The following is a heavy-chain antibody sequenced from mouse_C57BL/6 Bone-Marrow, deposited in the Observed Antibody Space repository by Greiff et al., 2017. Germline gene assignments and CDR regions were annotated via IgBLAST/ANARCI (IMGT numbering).Heavy chain of an antibody. Sequence: EVKLMESGEGLVKPGGSLKLSCAASGFTFSSYAMSWVRQTPEKRLEWVAYISSCGDYIYYADTVKGRFTISRDNARNTLYLQMSSLKSEDTAMYYCTRDRKGGVFDYWGQGTTLTVSS. CDR1: GFTFSSYA. V-gene: IGHV5-9-1*02. CDR2: ISSCGDYI. CDR3: TRDRKGGVFDY. J-gene: IGHJ2*01. D-gene: IGHD1-1*02.